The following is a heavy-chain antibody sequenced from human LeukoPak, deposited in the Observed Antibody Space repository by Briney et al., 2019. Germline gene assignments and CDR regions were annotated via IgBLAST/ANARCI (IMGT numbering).Heavy chain of an antibody. CDR1: GFFFSKYA. V-gene: IGHV3-30-3*01. Sequence: GGSLRLSCVGSGFFFSKYAVHWVRQAPGKGLEWVAVVSYDGDFKLYGDPVKGRFTISRDNSQNMLFLQMNDLRPQDAATYFCARDPYSHDSSGFSYFLQYWGQGTVVTVSS. CDR3: ARDPYSHDSSGFSYFLQY. CDR2: VSYDGDFK. D-gene: IGHD6-19*01. J-gene: IGHJ4*02.